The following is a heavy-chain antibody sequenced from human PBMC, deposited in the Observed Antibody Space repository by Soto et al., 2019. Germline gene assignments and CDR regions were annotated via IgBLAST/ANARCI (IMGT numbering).Heavy chain of an antibody. Sequence: EVQLLESGGGLVQPGGSLRLSCAASGFTFSSYAMSWVRQAPGKGLEWVSAISGSGGSTYYADSVKGRFTISRDNSKNTLYLQMNSLRAEDTAVYYCAKPNPPYCSGGSCEGLYDYWGQGTLVTVSS. V-gene: IGHV3-23*01. J-gene: IGHJ4*02. CDR3: AKPNPPYCSGGSCEGLYDY. CDR1: GFTFSSYA. D-gene: IGHD2-15*01. CDR2: ISGSGGST.